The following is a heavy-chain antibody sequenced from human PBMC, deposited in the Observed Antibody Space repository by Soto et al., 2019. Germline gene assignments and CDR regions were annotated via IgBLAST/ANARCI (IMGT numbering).Heavy chain of an antibody. J-gene: IGHJ5*02. D-gene: IGHD6-13*01. V-gene: IGHV3-33*01. Sequence: QVQLVESGGGVVQPGRSLRLSCAASGFTFSSYGMHWVRQAPGKGLEWVAVIWYDGSNKYYADSVKGRFTISRDNSKNTLDLQMNSLRAEDTAVYYCARDLGAIAAAGTLRGNWFDPWGQGTLVTVSS. CDR2: IWYDGSNK. CDR1: GFTFSSYG. CDR3: ARDLGAIAAAGTLRGNWFDP.